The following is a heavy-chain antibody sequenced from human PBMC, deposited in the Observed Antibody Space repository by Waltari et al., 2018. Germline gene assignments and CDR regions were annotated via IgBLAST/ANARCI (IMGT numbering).Heavy chain of an antibody. Sequence: EVRLVESGGGLVQPGGSLRVSCAASGFTFTGYVMGWVRQAPGKGLEWVSSISVGAGSRYYADSVKGRFIISRDNSKNTLDLQMNSLRAEDTALYYCAKEGGQYFDYWGQGALVTVSS. J-gene: IGHJ4*02. CDR2: ISVGAGSR. CDR3: AKEGGQYFDY. V-gene: IGHV3-23*04. CDR1: GFTFTGYV.